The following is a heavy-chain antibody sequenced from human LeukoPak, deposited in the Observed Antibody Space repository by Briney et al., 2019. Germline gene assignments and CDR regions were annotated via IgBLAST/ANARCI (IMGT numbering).Heavy chain of an antibody. J-gene: IGHJ4*02. D-gene: IGHD1-26*01. V-gene: IGHV1-18*01. CDR3: ARRVGTTYFDD. CDR1: GYTFTSYG. Sequence: ASVKVSCTASGYTFTSYGISWVRQAPGQGLEWMGWISAYNGNTNYVQELQGRVTMTTDTSTNTAYMVLRSLRSDDTAVYYCARRVGTTYFDDWGQGTLVTVSS. CDR2: ISAYNGNT.